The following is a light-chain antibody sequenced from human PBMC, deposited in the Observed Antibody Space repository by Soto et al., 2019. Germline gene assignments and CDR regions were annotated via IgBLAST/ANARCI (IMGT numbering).Light chain of an antibody. Sequence: QSALTQPASVSGSPGQSITISCTGTSSDVGGYNYVSWYQQHPGKAPKLMIYDVSNRPSGVYNRFSGSKSGNTASLTISGLQAEEEADYYCSSYTSSSTLVVFGTGTKLTVL. V-gene: IGLV2-14*01. CDR1: SSDVGGYNY. CDR3: SSYTSSSTLVV. J-gene: IGLJ1*01. CDR2: DVS.